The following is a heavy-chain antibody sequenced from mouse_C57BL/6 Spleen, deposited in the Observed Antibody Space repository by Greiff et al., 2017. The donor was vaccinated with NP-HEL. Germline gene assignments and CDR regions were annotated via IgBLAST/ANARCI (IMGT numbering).Heavy chain of an antibody. J-gene: IGHJ2*01. CDR1: GYTFTSYW. CDR2: IDPSDSYT. V-gene: IGHV1-69*01. Sequence: QVQLQQPGAELVMPGASVKLSCKASGYTFTSYWMHWVKQRPGQGLEWIGEIDPSDSYTNYNQKFKGKSTLTVDKSSSTAYMQLSSLTSEDSAVYYCARSGTAQATDYFDYWGQGTTLTVSS. CDR3: ARSGTAQATDYFDY. D-gene: IGHD3-2*02.